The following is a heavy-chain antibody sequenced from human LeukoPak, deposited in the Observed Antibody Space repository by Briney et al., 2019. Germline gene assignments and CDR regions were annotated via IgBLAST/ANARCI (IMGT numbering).Heavy chain of an antibody. Sequence: PSQTLSLTCTVSGGSISSGGYYWSWIRQHPGKGLEWIGYIYYSGSTYYNPSLKSRVTISVDTSKNQFSLKLSSVTAADTAVYYCMGYCSSTSCYVGDSNWFDPWGQETLVTVSS. V-gene: IGHV4-31*03. CDR3: MGYCSSTSCYVGDSNWFDP. D-gene: IGHD2-2*01. CDR1: GGSISSGGYY. CDR2: IYYSGST. J-gene: IGHJ5*02.